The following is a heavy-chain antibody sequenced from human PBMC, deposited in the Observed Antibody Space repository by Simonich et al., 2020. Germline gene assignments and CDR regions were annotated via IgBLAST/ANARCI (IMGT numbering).Heavy chain of an antibody. D-gene: IGHD4-4*01. V-gene: IGHV3-74*01. CDR2: INSDGSST. Sequence: EVQLVESVGGLVQPGGSLRLSCAASGFTFSRYWMHWVRQAPGKGRGRVSRINSDGSSTSYANSVKGRFTISRDNAKNTLYLQMNSLGAEDTAVYYCARDYSNYDAFDIWGQGTMVTVSS. CDR3: ARDYSNYDAFDI. CDR1: GFTFSRYW. J-gene: IGHJ3*02.